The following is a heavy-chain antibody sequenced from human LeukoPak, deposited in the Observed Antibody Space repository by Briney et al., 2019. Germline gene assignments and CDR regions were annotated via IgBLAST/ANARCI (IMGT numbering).Heavy chain of an antibody. V-gene: IGHV1-69*04. Sequence: ASVKVSCTASVLTFGIHAINWVRQAPGQGLEWMGRIILVLGLANYAQKFQGRVTMTEDTSTDTAYMELSSLRSEDTAVYYCATNMAAAGSWFDPWGQGTLVTVSS. D-gene: IGHD6-13*01. CDR3: ATNMAAAGSWFDP. CDR2: IILVLGLA. J-gene: IGHJ5*02. CDR1: VLTFGIHA.